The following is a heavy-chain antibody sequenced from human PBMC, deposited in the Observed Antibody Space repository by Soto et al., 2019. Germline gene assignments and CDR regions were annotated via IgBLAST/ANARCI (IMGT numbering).Heavy chain of an antibody. V-gene: IGHV1-2*04. Sequence: ASVKVSCKPSGYIFTDHYIHWVRQAPGQGLEWMGYINPKNGDTTYEQKFQGWVTMTRDTSVNTAYIDLRSLRFNDTAVYYCARDQGNSSSWPIDFWGQGTQVTVS. CDR2: INPKNGDT. CDR1: GYIFTDHY. CDR3: ARDQGNSSSWPIDF. D-gene: IGHD6-13*01. J-gene: IGHJ4*02.